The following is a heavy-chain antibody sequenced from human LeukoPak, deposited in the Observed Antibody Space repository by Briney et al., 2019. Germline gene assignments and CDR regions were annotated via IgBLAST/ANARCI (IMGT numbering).Heavy chain of an antibody. CDR1: GFTFSSYA. V-gene: IGHV3-23*01. J-gene: IGHJ6*02. CDR2: ISGSGGST. D-gene: IGHD2-15*01. Sequence: GGSLRLSCAASGFTFSSYAMSWVRQAPGKGLEWVSAISGSGGSTYYADSVKGRFTISRDNSKNTLYLQMNSLRAEDTAVYYCAKDRGYCSGGGCYSYYYYGMDVWGQGTTVTVSS. CDR3: AKDRGYCSGGGCYSYYYYGMDV.